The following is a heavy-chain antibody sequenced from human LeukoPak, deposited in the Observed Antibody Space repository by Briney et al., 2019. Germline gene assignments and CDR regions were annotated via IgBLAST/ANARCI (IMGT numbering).Heavy chain of an antibody. Sequence: GGSLRLSCAASGFTFSTYWMHWVRQAPGKGLEWVSLISGDGGSTFYADSVKGRFTISRDNSKNSLYLQMNSLRSDDTALYYCARESESSGWYDYWGQGTLVTVPS. CDR3: ARESESSGWYDY. J-gene: IGHJ4*02. CDR1: GFTFSTYW. V-gene: IGHV3-43*02. CDR2: ISGDGGST. D-gene: IGHD6-19*01.